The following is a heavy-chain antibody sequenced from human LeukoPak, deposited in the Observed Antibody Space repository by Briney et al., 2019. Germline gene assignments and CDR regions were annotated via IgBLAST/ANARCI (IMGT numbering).Heavy chain of an antibody. Sequence: PGGSLRLSCAASGYTVSINYMSWVRRAPGKGLEWVSVIYSGGSTYYADSVKGRFTISRHNSKNTLYLQMNSLRAEDTAVYYCARDREYYFDYWGQGTLVTVSS. V-gene: IGHV3-53*04. CDR1: GYTVSINY. CDR2: IYSGGST. J-gene: IGHJ4*02. D-gene: IGHD3-10*01. CDR3: ARDREYYFDY.